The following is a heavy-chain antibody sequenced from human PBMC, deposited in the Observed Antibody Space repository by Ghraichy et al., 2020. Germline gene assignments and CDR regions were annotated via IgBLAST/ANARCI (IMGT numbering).Heavy chain of an antibody. CDR1: GGTFSSYA. CDR3: ARGSYYDSSGYYPNYYYGMDV. D-gene: IGHD3-22*01. V-gene: IGHV1-69*04. Sequence: KGFCKASGGTFSSYAISWVRQAPGQGLEWMGRIIPILGIANYAQKFQGRVTITADKYTSTAYMELSSLRSEDTAVYYCARGSYYDSSGYYPNYYYGMDVWGQGTTVTVSS. CDR2: IIPILGIA. J-gene: IGHJ6*02.